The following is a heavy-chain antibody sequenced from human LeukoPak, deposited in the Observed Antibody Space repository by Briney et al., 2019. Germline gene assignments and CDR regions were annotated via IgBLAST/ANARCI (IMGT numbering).Heavy chain of an antibody. CDR1: GGSISSGGYY. Sequence: EPSQTLSLTCTVSGGSISSGGYYWRWIRQHPGKGLEWIGYIYYSGSTYYNPSLKSRVTISVDTSKNQFSLKLSSVTAADTAVYYCARASDFWSGYSGFDYWGQGTLVTVSS. CDR2: IYYSGST. V-gene: IGHV4-31*03. D-gene: IGHD3-3*01. J-gene: IGHJ4*02. CDR3: ARASDFWSGYSGFDY.